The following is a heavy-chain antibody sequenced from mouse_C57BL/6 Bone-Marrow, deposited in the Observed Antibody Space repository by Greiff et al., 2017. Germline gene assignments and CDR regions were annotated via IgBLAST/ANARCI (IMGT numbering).Heavy chain of an antibody. CDR3: ARRGLTSFDY. D-gene: IGHD3-1*01. CDR2: IFPGSGST. J-gene: IGHJ2*01. V-gene: IGHV1-81*01. Sequence: VQLQQSGAELARPGASVKLSCKASGYTFTSYGISWVKQRTGQGLEWIGEIFPGSGSTYYNEKFKGKATLTADTSSNTAYMELRSLTSEDSAVXFCARRGLTSFDYWGQGTTLTVSS. CDR1: GYTFTSYG.